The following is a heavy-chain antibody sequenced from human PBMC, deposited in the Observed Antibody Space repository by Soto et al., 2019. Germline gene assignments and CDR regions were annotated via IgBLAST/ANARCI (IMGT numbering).Heavy chain of an antibody. D-gene: IGHD6-13*01. CDR3: AKSIAAAENYYSYGMDV. CDR1: GFTFSSYG. Sequence: QVQLVESGGGVVQPGRSLRLSCAASGFTFSSYGMHWVRQAPGKGLEWVAVISYDGSNKYYADSVKGRFTISRDNSKNTLYLQMNSLRAEDTAVYYCAKSIAAAENYYSYGMDVWGQGTTVTVSS. J-gene: IGHJ6*02. V-gene: IGHV3-30*18. CDR2: ISYDGSNK.